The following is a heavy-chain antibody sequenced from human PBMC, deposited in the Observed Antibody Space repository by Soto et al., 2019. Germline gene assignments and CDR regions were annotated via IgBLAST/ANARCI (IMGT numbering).Heavy chain of an antibody. CDR2: IWYDGSNQ. CDR3: ARAYCSGGSCYRVYYGMDV. Sequence: GGSLRLSCAASGFTFSSYGMHWVRQAPGKGLEWVAVIWYDGSNQYYAASVKGRFTISRDNSKNTLYLQMNSLRAEDTAVYYCARAYCSGGSCYRVYYGMDVWGQGTTVTVS. CDR1: GFTFSSYG. J-gene: IGHJ6*02. D-gene: IGHD2-15*01. V-gene: IGHV3-33*01.